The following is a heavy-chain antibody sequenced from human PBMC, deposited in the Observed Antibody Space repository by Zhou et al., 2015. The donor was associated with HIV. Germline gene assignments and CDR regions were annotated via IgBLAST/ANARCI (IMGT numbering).Heavy chain of an antibody. V-gene: IGHV1-18*01. D-gene: IGHD6-6*01. J-gene: IGHJ4*02. CDR2: ISAYNGNT. CDR3: ARDGESIAARRLFDY. CDR1: GYTFTSYG. Sequence: QVQLVQSGAEGKKPGASVKVSCKASGYTFTSYGISWLRQAPGQGLDWMGWISAYNGNTNYAQRFQGRVTMTTDSSTSTAYMELRSLRSDDTAVYYCARDGESIAARRLFDYWGQGTLVTVSS.